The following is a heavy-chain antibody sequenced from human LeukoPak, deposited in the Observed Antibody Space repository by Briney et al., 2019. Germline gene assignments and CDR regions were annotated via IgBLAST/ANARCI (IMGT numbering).Heavy chain of an antibody. V-gene: IGHV3-66*01. J-gene: IGHJ4*02. CDR2: IYSGGST. Sequence: GGSLRLSCAASGLTVSSNYMSWVRQAPGKGLEWVSVIYSGGSTYYADSVKGRFTISRDNSKNTLYLQMNSLRAEDTAVYYCAREPGIAAAGVDYWGQGTLVTVSP. CDR3: AREPGIAAAGVDY. CDR1: GLTVSSNY. D-gene: IGHD6-13*01.